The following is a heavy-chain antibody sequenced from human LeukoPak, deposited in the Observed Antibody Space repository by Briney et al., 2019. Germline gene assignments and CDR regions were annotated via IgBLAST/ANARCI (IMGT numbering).Heavy chain of an antibody. CDR2: ISYDGSNK. D-gene: IGHD3-10*01. J-gene: IGHJ6*02. CDR1: GFNLSSYG. CDR3: AKDSSSGSSYYFHGMEV. Sequence: PGGSLRLSCTASGFNLSSYGVHWVRQAPGKGLEGVAVISYDGSNKYYGDSVKGRFTISRDNSKNTLYLQVNSVRIDDTAVYYCAKDSSSGSSYYFHGMEVWGLGTTVTVSS. V-gene: IGHV3-30*18.